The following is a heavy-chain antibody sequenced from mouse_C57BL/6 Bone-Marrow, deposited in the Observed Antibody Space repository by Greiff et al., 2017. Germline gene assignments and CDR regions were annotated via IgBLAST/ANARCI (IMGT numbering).Heavy chain of an antibody. J-gene: IGHJ2*01. D-gene: IGHD2-4*01. CDR1: GYAFSSSW. CDR3: ARGGDYPYFDY. Sequence: QVQLKESGPELVKPGASVKISCKASGYAFSSSWMNWVKQRPGKGLEWIGRIYPGDGDTNYNGKFKGKATLTADKSSSTAYMQLSSLTSEDSAVYCCARGGDYPYFDYWGQGTTLTVSS. V-gene: IGHV1-82*01. CDR2: IYPGDGDT.